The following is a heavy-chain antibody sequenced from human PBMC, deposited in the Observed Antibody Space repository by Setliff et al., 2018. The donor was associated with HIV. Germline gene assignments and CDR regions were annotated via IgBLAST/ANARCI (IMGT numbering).Heavy chain of an antibody. Sequence: SVKVSCKASGGTFSSYITVWVRQAPGQGLEWMGGIHPIFGTTNYARDFMGRVSITADESTNTAYMELSSLRSDDSAIYYCARGIPRGTVFGVVGYFDYWGQGTPVTVSS. CDR2: IHPIFGTT. CDR3: ARGIPRGTVFGVVGYFDY. D-gene: IGHD3-3*01. J-gene: IGHJ4*02. V-gene: IGHV1-69*13. CDR1: GGTFSSYI.